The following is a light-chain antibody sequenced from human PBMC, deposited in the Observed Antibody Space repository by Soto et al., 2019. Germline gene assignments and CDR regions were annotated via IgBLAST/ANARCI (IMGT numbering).Light chain of an antibody. CDR3: QQYQNLPPVT. CDR1: QSVSSN. V-gene: IGKV3-15*01. CDR2: GAS. Sequence: EIVMTQSPATLSVSPGERATLSCRASQSVSSNLAWYQQKPGQAPRLLIYGASTRATGIPTRFSGSGSGTEFPLTISSLEFEDFAGYYCQQYQNLPPVTFGGGTKVEIK. J-gene: IGKJ4*01.